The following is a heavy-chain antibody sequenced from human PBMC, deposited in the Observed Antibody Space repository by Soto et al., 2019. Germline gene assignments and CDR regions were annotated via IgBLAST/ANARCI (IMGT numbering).Heavy chain of an antibody. D-gene: IGHD3-10*01. Sequence: SETLSLTCTVSGGSISSSSYYWGWIRQPPGKGLEWIGSIYYSGSTYYNQSLKNRVTISVDTSKNQFSLKLSSVTAADTAVYYCARRGSGSYSDYWGQGTLVTVSS. CDR3: ARRGSGSYSDY. J-gene: IGHJ4*02. V-gene: IGHV4-39*01. CDR1: GGSISSSSYY. CDR2: IYYSGST.